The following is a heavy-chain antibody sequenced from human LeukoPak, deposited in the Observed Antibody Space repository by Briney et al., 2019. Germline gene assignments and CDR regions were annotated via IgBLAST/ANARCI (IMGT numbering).Heavy chain of an antibody. CDR2: IYYSGST. CDR1: GGSISSGDCY. V-gene: IGHV4-30-4*01. D-gene: IGHD3-9*01. CDR3: ASYYDILTGIDV. Sequence: PSQTLSLTCTVSGGSISSGDCYWSWIRQPAGKGLEWIGYIYYSGSTYYNPSLKSRVTISVDTSKNQFSLKLSSVTAADTAVYYCASYYDILTGIDVWGQGTTVTVSS. J-gene: IGHJ6*02.